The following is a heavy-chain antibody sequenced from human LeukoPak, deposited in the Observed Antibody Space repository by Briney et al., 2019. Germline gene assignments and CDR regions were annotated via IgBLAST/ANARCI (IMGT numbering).Heavy chain of an antibody. CDR1: GYTFTSYA. J-gene: IGHJ5*02. D-gene: IGHD3-22*01. Sequence: ASVKVSCKASGYTFTSYAMNWVRQAPGQGLEWMGWINTNTGNPTYAQGFTGRFVFSLDTSVSTAYLQISSLKAEDTAVYYCARDGYYYDSSGYYSNWFDPWGQGTLVTVSS. CDR3: ARDGYYYDSSGYYSNWFDP. CDR2: INTNTGNP. V-gene: IGHV7-4-1*02.